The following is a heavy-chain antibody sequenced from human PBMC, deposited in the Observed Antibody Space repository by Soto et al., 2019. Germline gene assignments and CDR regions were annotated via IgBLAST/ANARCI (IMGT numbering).Heavy chain of an antibody. D-gene: IGHD5-12*01. V-gene: IGHV1-69*02. CDR3: ARPIVATIPSSGWYPPPYYYGMDV. CDR1: GGTFSSYT. CDR2: IIPILGIA. J-gene: IGHJ6*02. Sequence: GASVKVSCKASGGTFSSYTISWVRQAPGQGLEWMGRIIPILGIANYAQKFQGRVTITADKSTSTAYMELSSLRSEDTAVYYCARPIVATIPSSGWYPPPYYYGMDVWGQGTTVTVSS.